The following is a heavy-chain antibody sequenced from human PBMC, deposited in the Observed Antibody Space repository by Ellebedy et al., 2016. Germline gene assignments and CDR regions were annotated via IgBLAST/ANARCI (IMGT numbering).Heavy chain of an antibody. Sequence: GESLKITXAASGFTFSRYWMSWVRQAPGKGLEWVANIKQDGSEKHYVDSVKGRITISGDNAKNSLYLKMNSLRAEDTAVYYCARGGYCSSTSCYTDVRGPEDSWGQGTLVTVSS. CDR2: IKQDGSEK. D-gene: IGHD2-2*02. CDR1: GFTFSRYW. CDR3: ARGGYCSSTSCYTDVRGPEDS. V-gene: IGHV3-7*03. J-gene: IGHJ4*02.